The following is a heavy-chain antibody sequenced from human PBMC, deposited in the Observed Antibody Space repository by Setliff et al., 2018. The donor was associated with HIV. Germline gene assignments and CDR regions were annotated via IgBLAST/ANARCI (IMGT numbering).Heavy chain of an antibody. Sequence: GGSLRLSCAASGFTFSSYSMNWVRQAPGTGLEWVSYISSSGGTIYYADSVKCRFTISRDNAKKSLYLQMNSLRADDTAVYYCARAFSGYYFDYWGQGTLVTVSS. CDR1: GFTFSSYS. J-gene: IGHJ4*02. CDR3: ARAFSGYYFDY. D-gene: IGHD3-3*01. V-gene: IGHV3-48*04. CDR2: ISSSGGTI.